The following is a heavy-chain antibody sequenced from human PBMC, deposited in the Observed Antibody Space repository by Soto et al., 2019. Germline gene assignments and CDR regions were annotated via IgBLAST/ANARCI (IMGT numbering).Heavy chain of an antibody. CDR1: GGSISSYY. D-gene: IGHD3-9*01. CDR3: SRVRDILTAQDFFDI. V-gene: IGHV4-59*01. Sequence: QVQLQESGPGLVKPSETLSLTCTVSGGSISSYYWSWIRQPPGKGLEWIGYIYYSGSTNYNPSLKRRGSLTVDTSKNQFSLVLSAVTAEDTDVYYCSRVRDILTAQDFFDIWGQGTMVTVSS. J-gene: IGHJ3*02. CDR2: IYYSGST.